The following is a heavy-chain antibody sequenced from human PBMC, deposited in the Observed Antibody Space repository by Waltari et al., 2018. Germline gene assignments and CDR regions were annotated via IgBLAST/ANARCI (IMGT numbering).Heavy chain of an antibody. V-gene: IGHV3-30*02. Sequence: QVQLVESGGGSFQPGDSLTLSCSFSGFPSKNFAFPWVRQAPGKGLEWVAFIRSDGHVKMYADSFEARFTVSRDKSKNVIYLHLNSLTPDDTAVYFCARDPRGVQWSFRLDHWGQGALVTVSS. CDR3: ARDPRGVQWSFRLDH. CDR2: IRSDGHVK. J-gene: IGHJ5*02. CDR1: GFPSKNFA. D-gene: IGHD2-15*01.